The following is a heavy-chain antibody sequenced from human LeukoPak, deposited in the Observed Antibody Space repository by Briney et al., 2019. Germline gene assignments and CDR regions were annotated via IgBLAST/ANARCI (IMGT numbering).Heavy chain of an antibody. CDR1: GYSFTSYW. D-gene: IGHD5-24*01. V-gene: IGHV5-51*01. Sequence: GESLKISCQGSGYSFTSYWTGWVRQMPGKGLEWMGIIYPGDSDIRYSPSFQGQVTISADKSISTAYLQWSSLKASDTAMYYCARLSRMATTLDAFDIWGQGTMVTVSS. CDR3: ARLSRMATTLDAFDI. CDR2: IYPGDSDI. J-gene: IGHJ3*02.